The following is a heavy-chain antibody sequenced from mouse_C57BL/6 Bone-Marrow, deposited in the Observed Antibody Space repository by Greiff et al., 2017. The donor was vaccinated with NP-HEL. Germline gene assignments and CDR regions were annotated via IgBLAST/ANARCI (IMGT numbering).Heavy chain of an antibody. V-gene: IGHV5-9*01. Sequence: DVKLVESGGGLVKPGGSLKLSCAASGFTFSSYTMSWVRQTPEKRLEWVATISGGGGNTYYPDSVKGRFTISRDNAKNTLYLQMSSLRSEDTALYYCAREGLRRGYYAMDYWGQGTSVTVSS. J-gene: IGHJ4*01. D-gene: IGHD2-4*01. CDR2: ISGGGGNT. CDR1: GFTFSSYT. CDR3: AREGLRRGYYAMDY.